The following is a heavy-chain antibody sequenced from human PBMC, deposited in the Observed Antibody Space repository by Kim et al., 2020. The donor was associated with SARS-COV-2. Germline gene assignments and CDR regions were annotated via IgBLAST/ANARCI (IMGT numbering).Heavy chain of an antibody. Sequence: RYSPSFQGQVTISADKSISTAYLQWSSLKASDTAMYYCARHEDTAMAWDWGQGTLVTVSS. V-gene: IGHV5-51*01. J-gene: IGHJ4*02. CDR3: ARHEDTAMAWD. D-gene: IGHD5-18*01.